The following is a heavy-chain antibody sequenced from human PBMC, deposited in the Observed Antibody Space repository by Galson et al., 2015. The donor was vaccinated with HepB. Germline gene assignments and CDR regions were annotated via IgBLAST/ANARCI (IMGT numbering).Heavy chain of an antibody. CDR2: ISAYNGNT. Sequence: SVKVSCKASGYTFTSYGISWVRQAPGQGLEWMGWISAYNGNTNYAQKLQGRVTMTTDTSTSTAYMELRSLRSDDTAVYYCARGGCSSTSCVPDAFDIWGQGTMVTVSS. CDR3: ARGGCSSTSCVPDAFDI. J-gene: IGHJ3*02. CDR1: GYTFTSYG. D-gene: IGHD2-2*01. V-gene: IGHV1-18*01.